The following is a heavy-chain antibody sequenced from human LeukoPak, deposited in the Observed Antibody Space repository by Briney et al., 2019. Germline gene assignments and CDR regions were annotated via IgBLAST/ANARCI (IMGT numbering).Heavy chain of an antibody. V-gene: IGHV1-46*01. CDR3: ARMLGSIDLVDTAMGALYYYYYGMDV. CDR1: GYTFTSYY. CDR2: INPSGGST. Sequence: GASVKVPCKASGYTFTSYYMHWVRQAPGQGLEWMGIINPSGGSTSYAQKFQGRVTMTRDTSTSTVYMELSSLRSEDTAVYYCARMLGSIDLVDTAMGALYYYYYGMDVWGQGTTVTVSS. D-gene: IGHD5-18*01. J-gene: IGHJ6*02.